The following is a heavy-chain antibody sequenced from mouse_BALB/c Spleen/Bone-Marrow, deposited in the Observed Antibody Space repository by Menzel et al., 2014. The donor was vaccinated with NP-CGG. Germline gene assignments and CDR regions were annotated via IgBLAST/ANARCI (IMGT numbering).Heavy chain of an antibody. D-gene: IGHD1-2*01. CDR3: AKNYYYGYVAY. J-gene: IGHJ3*01. CDR1: GFDFSRYW. V-gene: IGHV4-1*02. Sequence: EVKLMESGGGLVQPGGSLKLSRAASGFDFSRYWMTWVRQAPGKGLEWIGEINPDSSTINYTPSLKDKFIISRDNAKNTLYLQMNKVRSEDTALYYCAKNYYYGYVAYWGQGTLVTVSA. CDR2: INPDSSTI.